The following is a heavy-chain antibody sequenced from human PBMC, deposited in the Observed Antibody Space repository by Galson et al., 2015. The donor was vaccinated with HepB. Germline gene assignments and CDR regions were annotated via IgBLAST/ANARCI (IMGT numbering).Heavy chain of an antibody. J-gene: IGHJ4*02. CDR1: GYPFTAYF. D-gene: IGHD2-2*01. Sequence: CKASGYPFTAYFIHWVRQAPGQGLQWIGWIDPKSGGANYAQNFQVRVTMTRDTSISTAYMDLSSLRSDDTAVYYCTRDRHPPSAPFDYWGQGTLVTVSS. CDR2: IDPKSGGA. V-gene: IGHV1-2*02. CDR3: TRDRHPPSAPFDY.